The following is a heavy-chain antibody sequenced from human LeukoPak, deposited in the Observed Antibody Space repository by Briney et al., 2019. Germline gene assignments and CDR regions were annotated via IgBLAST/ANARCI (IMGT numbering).Heavy chain of an antibody. J-gene: IGHJ4*02. CDR1: GFTFSSYG. V-gene: IGHV3-30*02. Sequence: PGGSLRLSCAASGFTFSSYGMHWVRQAPGKGLEWVAFIQYGGSKKYYADSVKGRFTISRDNSKNTLYLQMNSLRAEDTAVYYCAKTYGARERGFDYWGQGTLVTVSS. CDR2: IQYGGSKK. CDR3: AKTYGARERGFDY. D-gene: IGHD4-17*01.